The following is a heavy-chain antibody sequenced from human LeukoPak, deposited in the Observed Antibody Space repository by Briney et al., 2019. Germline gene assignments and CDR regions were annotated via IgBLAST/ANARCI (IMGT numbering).Heavy chain of an antibody. D-gene: IGHD6-13*01. CDR1: GGSISSYY. CDR2: IYNSETT. Sequence: SETLSLTCTVSGGSISSYYWNWIRQPPGKGLEWIGYIYNSETTNYNPSFKSRLTTSVDTSKNQFSLNLTSVTAADTAIYYCGRVVLTYSRGFYSYYMDVWGKGTTVIVSS. CDR3: GRVVLTYSRGFYSYYMDV. V-gene: IGHV4-59*12. J-gene: IGHJ6*03.